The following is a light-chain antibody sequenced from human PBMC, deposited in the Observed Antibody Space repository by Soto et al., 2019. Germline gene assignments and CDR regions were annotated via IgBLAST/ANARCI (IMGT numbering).Light chain of an antibody. J-gene: IGLJ1*01. CDR1: SSNIGSNT. CDR2: SHN. CDR3: AAWDDSLNTYV. V-gene: IGLV1-44*01. Sequence: QSVLTQPPSASGTPGQRVTISCSGSSSNIGSNTVNWYQQLPGTAPKLLIYSHNQRPSGVPDRFSGSKSGTSASLAISGLQSEDEADYYCAAWDDSLNTYVFGIGTKVTVL.